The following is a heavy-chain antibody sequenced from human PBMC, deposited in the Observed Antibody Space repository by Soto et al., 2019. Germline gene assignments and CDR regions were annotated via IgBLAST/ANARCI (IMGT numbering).Heavy chain of an antibody. CDR1: GFTFSNYD. CDR2: ITSHGHIT. CDR3: ARDYCPGGVCYTIFDY. V-gene: IGHV3-64*02. J-gene: IGHJ4*02. Sequence: PGGSLRLSCSASGFTFSNYDMVWVRQAPGKGLEYISAITSHGHITYYADSVKGRFTISRDNSKSTLYLQMGSLRAEDMAVYYCARDYCPGGVCYTIFDYWGQGTLVTVSS. D-gene: IGHD2-8*02.